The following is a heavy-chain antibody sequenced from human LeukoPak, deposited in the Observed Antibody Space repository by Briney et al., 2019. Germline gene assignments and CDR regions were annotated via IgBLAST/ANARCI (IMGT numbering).Heavy chain of an antibody. CDR2: IKSDGST. Sequence: GGSLRLSCAASGFTFSTYWMHWVRQAPGKGLVWVSRIKSDGSTNYADSVKGRFTISRDNAKSTLSLQMNSLRPEDTGVYYCARAPSEIGGYYPEYFRHWGQGTLVTVSS. CDR1: GFTFSTYW. D-gene: IGHD3-3*01. V-gene: IGHV3-74*01. J-gene: IGHJ1*01. CDR3: ARAPSEIGGYYPEYFRH.